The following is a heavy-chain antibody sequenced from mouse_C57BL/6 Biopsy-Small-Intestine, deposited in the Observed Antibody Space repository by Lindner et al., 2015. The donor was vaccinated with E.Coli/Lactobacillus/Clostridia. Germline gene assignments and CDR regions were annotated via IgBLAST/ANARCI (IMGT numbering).Heavy chain of an antibody. CDR2: IYPGGGYT. V-gene: IGHV1-63*01. CDR3: ARWGDYDVGFDY. Sequence: VQLQESGAELVRPGTSVKMSCKVSGYTFTNYWIGWAKQRPGHGLEWIGDIYPGGGYTNYNEKFKGKATLTADKSSSTAYMQFSSLTSEDSAIYYCARWGDYDVGFDYWGQGTTLTVSS. CDR1: GYTFTNYW. J-gene: IGHJ2*01. D-gene: IGHD2-4*01.